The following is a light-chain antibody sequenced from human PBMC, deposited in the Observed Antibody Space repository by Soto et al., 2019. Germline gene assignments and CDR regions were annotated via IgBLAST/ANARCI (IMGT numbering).Light chain of an antibody. CDR3: QQYKDWPPYT. Sequence: EIVLTQSPGTLSLSPGERATLSCWASQSLSSNYLAWYQQKPGQAPRLLISGSSIRATGIPARFSGSGSGTNFTLTISSLEPEDFAVYYCQQYKDWPPYTFGQGTKLEIK. CDR1: QSLSSNY. CDR2: GSS. J-gene: IGKJ2*01. V-gene: IGKV3-20*01.